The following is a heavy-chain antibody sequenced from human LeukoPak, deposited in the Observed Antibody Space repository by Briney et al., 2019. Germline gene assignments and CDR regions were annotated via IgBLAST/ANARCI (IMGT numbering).Heavy chain of an antibody. CDR1: GGSISSSNW. CDR3: ARSAPYSGYDPEFDY. CDR2: IYHSGST. D-gene: IGHD5-12*01. V-gene: IGHV4-4*02. Sequence: PSETLSLTCAVSGGSISSSNWWSWVRQPPGKGLEWIGEIYHSGSTNYNPSLKSRVTISVDKSKNQFSLKLSSVTAADTAVYYCARSAPYSGYDPEFDYWGQGTLVTVSS. J-gene: IGHJ4*02.